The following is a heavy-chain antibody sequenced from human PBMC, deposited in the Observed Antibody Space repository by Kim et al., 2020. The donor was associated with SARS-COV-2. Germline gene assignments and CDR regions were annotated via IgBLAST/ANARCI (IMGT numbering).Heavy chain of an antibody. CDR3: ARDEIRVTIFGVAPRYFDL. CDR2: IYYSGST. V-gene: IGHV4-31*03. Sequence: SETLSLTCTVSGGSISSGGYYWSWIRQHPGKGLEWIGYIYYSGSTYYNPSLKSRVTISVETSKNQFSLKLSSVTAADTAVYYCARDEIRVTIFGVAPRYFDLWGRGTLVTVSS. CDR1: GGSISSGGYY. D-gene: IGHD3-3*01. J-gene: IGHJ2*01.